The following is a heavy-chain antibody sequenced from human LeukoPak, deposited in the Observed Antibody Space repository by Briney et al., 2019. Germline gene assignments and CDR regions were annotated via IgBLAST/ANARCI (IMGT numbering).Heavy chain of an antibody. CDR1: GYTFTSYA. Sequence: GASVKVSCKASGYTFTSYAISWVRQAPGQGLEWMGGIIPIFGTANYAQKFQGRVTITRDTSISTVYMELSSLRSEDTAVYYCARGSPRLSSSGYLSDAFDIWGQGTMVTVSS. CDR3: ARGSPRLSSSGYLSDAFDI. V-gene: IGHV1-69*05. CDR2: IIPIFGTA. D-gene: IGHD3-22*01. J-gene: IGHJ3*02.